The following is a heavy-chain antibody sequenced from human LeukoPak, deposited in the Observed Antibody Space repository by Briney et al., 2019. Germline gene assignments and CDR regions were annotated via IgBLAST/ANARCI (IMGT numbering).Heavy chain of an antibody. CDR1: GASVGSGDYF. V-gene: IGHV4-39*01. CDR2: IHSSGRT. D-gene: IGHD1-1*01. CDR3: AKASYNWNDDLDY. Sequence: SETLSLTCTVSGASVGSGDYFWGWIRQPPGKELEWIGNIHSSGRTSYNPSLGSRVTISVDTSKKQFSLKLDSVTAADTAVYYCAKASYNWNDDLDYWGQGTLVTVSS. J-gene: IGHJ4*02.